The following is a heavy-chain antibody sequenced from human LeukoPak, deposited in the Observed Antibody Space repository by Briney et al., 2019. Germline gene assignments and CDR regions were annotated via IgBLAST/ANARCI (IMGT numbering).Heavy chain of an antibody. D-gene: IGHD3-10*01. V-gene: IGHV1-69*01. CDR2: IIPIFGTA. Sequence: SVKVSCKASVGTFSSYAISWVRQAPGQGLEWMGGIIPIFGTANYAQKFQGRVTITADESTSTAYMELSSLRSEDTAVYYCARVRTYYGSGSYFGSLYYMDVWGKGTTVTVSS. J-gene: IGHJ6*03. CDR1: VGTFSSYA. CDR3: ARVRTYYGSGSYFGSLYYMDV.